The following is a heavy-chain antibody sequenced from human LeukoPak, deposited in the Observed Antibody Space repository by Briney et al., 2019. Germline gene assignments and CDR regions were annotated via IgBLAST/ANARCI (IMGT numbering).Heavy chain of an antibody. Sequence: GGSLRLSCTASGFTFGDYAMSWFRQAPGKGLEWVGFIRSKAYGGTTEYAASVKGRFTISRDDSKSIAYMQMNSLKTEDTAVYYCTRERIDYYDSSGYYPYFDYWGQGTLVTVSS. CDR2: IRSKAYGGTT. CDR3: TRERIDYYDSSGYYPYFDY. D-gene: IGHD3-22*01. CDR1: GFTFGDYA. J-gene: IGHJ4*02. V-gene: IGHV3-49*03.